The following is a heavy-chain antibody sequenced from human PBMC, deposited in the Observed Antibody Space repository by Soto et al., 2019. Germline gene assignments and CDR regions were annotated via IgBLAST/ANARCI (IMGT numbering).Heavy chain of an antibody. D-gene: IGHD6-6*01. Sequence: EVQLLESGGGLVQPGGSLRLSCAASGFTFSSYAMNWVRQAPGQGLEWVSGFGGSGASAYYADSVRGRFTISRDNYKNTLYLQMNNLRAEDTAVYYCAKDLMGYSSSPLYYYYAMDVWGQGTTVNVSS. J-gene: IGHJ6*02. CDR3: AKDLMGYSSSPLYYYYAMDV. CDR2: FGGSGASA. CDR1: GFTFSSYA. V-gene: IGHV3-23*01.